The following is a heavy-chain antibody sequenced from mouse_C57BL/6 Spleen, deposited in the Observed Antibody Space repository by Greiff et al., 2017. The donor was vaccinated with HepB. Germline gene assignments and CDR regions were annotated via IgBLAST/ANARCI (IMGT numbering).Heavy chain of an antibody. CDR3: ASYDYDGGYFDV. CDR2: IDPSDSET. J-gene: IGHJ1*03. D-gene: IGHD2-4*01. CDR1: GYTLTSYW. Sequence: QVQLQQSGAELVRPGSSVKLSCKASGYTLTSYWMHWVKQRPIQGLEWIGNIDPSDSETHYNQKFKDKATLTVDKSSSTAYMQLSSLTSEDSAVYYCASYDYDGGYFDVWGTGTTVTVSS. V-gene: IGHV1-52*01.